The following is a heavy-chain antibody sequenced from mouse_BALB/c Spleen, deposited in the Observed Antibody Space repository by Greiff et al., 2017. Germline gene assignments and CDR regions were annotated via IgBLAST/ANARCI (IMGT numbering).Heavy chain of an antibody. Sequence: QVQLQQSGAELVRPGTSVKVSCKASGYAFTNYLIEWVKQRPGQGLEWIGVINPGSGGTNYNEKFKGKATLTADKSSSTAYMQLSSLTSDDSAVYFCARRWEVRRGGYYAMDYWGQGTSVTVSS. CDR3: ARRWEVRRGGYYAMDY. CDR2: INPGSGGT. V-gene: IGHV1-54*01. CDR1: GYAFTNYL. D-gene: IGHD2-14*01. J-gene: IGHJ4*01.